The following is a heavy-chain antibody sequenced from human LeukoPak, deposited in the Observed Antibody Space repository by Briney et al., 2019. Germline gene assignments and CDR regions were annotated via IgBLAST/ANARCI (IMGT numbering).Heavy chain of an antibody. CDR2: ISAYNGNT. D-gene: IGHD2/OR15-2a*01. V-gene: IGHV1-18*01. Sequence: ASVKVSCKASGYTFTSYGISWVRQAPGQGLEWMGWISAYNGNTSYAQKLQGRVTMTTDTSTSTAYMELRSLRSDDTAVYYCARGPLPPKYSRKGKTWFDPWGQGTLVTVSS. CDR1: GYTFTSYG. J-gene: IGHJ5*02. CDR3: ARGPLPPKYSRKGKTWFDP.